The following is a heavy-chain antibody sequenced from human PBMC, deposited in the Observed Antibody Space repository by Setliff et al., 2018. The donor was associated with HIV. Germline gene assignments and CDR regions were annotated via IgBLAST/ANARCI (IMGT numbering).Heavy chain of an antibody. CDR1: GGSISGYY. V-gene: IGHV4-4*07. D-gene: IGHD6-13*01. Sequence: PSETLSLTCTVSGGSISGYYWSWIRQSAGKGLQWIGDIYSSGRTNYNPSLKSRVTMSLDTSKNQFSLRLNSVTAADAAVYYCARSPSYRSSWEYYFDYWGQGILVTVPQ. J-gene: IGHJ4*02. CDR2: IYSSGRT. CDR3: ARSPSYRSSWEYYFDY.